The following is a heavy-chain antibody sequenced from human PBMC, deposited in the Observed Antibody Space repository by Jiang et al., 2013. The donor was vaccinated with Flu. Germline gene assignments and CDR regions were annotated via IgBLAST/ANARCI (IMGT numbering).Heavy chain of an antibody. D-gene: IGHD2-2*01. CDR3: ARWKDIVVGPAAKLHGMDV. J-gene: IGHJ6*02. V-gene: IGHV1-69*01. CDR2: IIPIFGTA. CDR1: GGTFSSYA. Sequence: SGAEVKKPGSSVKVSCKASGGTFSSYAISWVRQAPGQGLGWMGGIIPIFGTANYAQKFQGRVTITADESTSTAYMELSSLRSEDTAVYYCARWKDIVVGPAAKLHGMDVWGQGTTVTVSS.